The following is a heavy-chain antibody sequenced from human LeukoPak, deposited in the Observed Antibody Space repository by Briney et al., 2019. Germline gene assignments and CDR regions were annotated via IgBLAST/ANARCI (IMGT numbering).Heavy chain of an antibody. V-gene: IGHV4-34*01. Sequence: PSETLSLTCAVYGGSFSGYYWSWIRQPPGKGLEWIGEINHSGSTNYNPSLKSRVTISVDTSKNQSSLKLSSVTAADTAVYYCARGVAAAGPYYYYYYYMDVWGKGTTVTVSS. CDR2: INHSGST. D-gene: IGHD6-13*01. CDR1: GGSFSGYY. CDR3: ARGVAAAGPYYYYYYYMDV. J-gene: IGHJ6*03.